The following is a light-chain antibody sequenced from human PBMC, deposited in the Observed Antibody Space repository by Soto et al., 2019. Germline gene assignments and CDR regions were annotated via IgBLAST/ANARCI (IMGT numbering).Light chain of an antibody. CDR1: QSVSSD. Sequence: EMVMTQSPATLSVSPGERATLSCRASQSVSSDLAWYQQKPGQAPRLFIYGASTRATGIPARFSGSGSGTEFTLTISSLQSEDFAVYYCQQYNKWPWTFGQGTKVDIK. CDR3: QQYNKWPWT. J-gene: IGKJ1*01. CDR2: GAS. V-gene: IGKV3-15*01.